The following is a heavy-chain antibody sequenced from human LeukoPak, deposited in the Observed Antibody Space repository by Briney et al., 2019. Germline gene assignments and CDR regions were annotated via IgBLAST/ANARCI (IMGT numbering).Heavy chain of an antibody. CDR2: ISYDGSNK. J-gene: IGHJ4*02. CDR3: ARDFGGGGIAAAGSLGY. CDR1: GFTFSSYA. Sequence: PGGSLRLSCAASGFTFSSYAMHWVRQAPGKGLEWVAVISYDGSNKYYADSVKGRFTISRDNSKNTLYLQMNSLRAEDTAVYYCARDFGGGGIAAAGSLGYWGQGTLVTVSS. D-gene: IGHD6-13*01. V-gene: IGHV3-30-3*01.